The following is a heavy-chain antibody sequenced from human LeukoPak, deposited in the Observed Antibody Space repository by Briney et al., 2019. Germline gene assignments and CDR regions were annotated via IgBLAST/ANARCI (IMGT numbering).Heavy chain of an antibody. CDR3: AVIDSGYDHQWFTGDYFDY. D-gene: IGHD5-12*01. Sequence: GRSLRLSCAASGFTFSSYAMHWVRQAPGKGLEWVAVISYDGSNKYYADSVKGRFTISRDNSKNTLYLQMNSLRAEDTAVYYCAVIDSGYDHQWFTGDYFDYWGQGTLVTVSS. V-gene: IGHV3-30-3*01. CDR1: GFTFSSYA. J-gene: IGHJ4*02. CDR2: ISYDGSNK.